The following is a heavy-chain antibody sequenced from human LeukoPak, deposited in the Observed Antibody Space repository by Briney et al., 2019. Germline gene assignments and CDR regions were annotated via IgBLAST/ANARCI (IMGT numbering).Heavy chain of an antibody. J-gene: IGHJ6*02. CDR1: GFTFSSYA. CDR2: ISGSGGST. CDR3: AKEEGEGTGVLRYFDWLPYYYYGMDV. Sequence: GGSLRLSCAASGFTFSSYAMSWVRQAPGKGLEWVSAISGSGGSTYYADSVKGRFTISRDNSKNTLYLQMNSLRAEDTAVYYCAKEEGEGTGVLRYFDWLPYYYYGMDVWGQGTTVTVSS. V-gene: IGHV3-23*01. D-gene: IGHD3-9*01.